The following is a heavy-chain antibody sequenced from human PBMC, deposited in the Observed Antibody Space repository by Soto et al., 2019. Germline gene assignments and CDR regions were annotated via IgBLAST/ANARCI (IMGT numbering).Heavy chain of an antibody. CDR1: GYTFFTYD. J-gene: IGHJ5*02. D-gene: IGHD5-12*01. V-gene: IGHV1-18*01. Sequence: GSVKVSCKASGYTFFTYDISGVRQAPGQGLEWMGWISTYSGDTKYAQKFQGRVTVTTDTSTTTAYLELRSLRSDDTAVYYCARHHDPTTSENWFDPWGQGTLVTVSS. CDR3: ARHHDPTTSENWFDP. CDR2: ISTYSGDT.